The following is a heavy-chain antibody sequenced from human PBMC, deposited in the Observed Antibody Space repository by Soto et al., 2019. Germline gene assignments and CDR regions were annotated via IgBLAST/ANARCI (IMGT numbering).Heavy chain of an antibody. CDR2: IYYSGST. V-gene: IGHV4-59*08. J-gene: IGHJ4*02. Sequence: PSETLSLTCTVSGGSISSYYWSWIRQPPGKGLEWIGYIYYSGSTNYNPSLKSRVTISVDTSKNQFSLKLSSVTAADTAVYYCARRWGRTFDYWGPGTLVTLSS. D-gene: IGHD7-27*01. CDR1: GGSISSYY. CDR3: ARRWGRTFDY.